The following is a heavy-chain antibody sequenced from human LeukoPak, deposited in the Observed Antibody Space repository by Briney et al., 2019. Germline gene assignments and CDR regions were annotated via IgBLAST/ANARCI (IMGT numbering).Heavy chain of an antibody. J-gene: IGHJ6*03. Sequence: SETLSLTCAVYGGSFSGYYWSWIRQPPGKGLEWIGEINHSGSTNYNPSLKSRVTISVDTSKNQFSLKLSSVTAADTAVYYCARLMRRFSVVVAATSGYYYYYMDVWGKGTTVTISS. CDR3: ARLMRRFSVVVAATSGYYYYYMDV. CDR2: INHSGST. V-gene: IGHV4-34*01. D-gene: IGHD2-15*01. CDR1: GGSFSGYY.